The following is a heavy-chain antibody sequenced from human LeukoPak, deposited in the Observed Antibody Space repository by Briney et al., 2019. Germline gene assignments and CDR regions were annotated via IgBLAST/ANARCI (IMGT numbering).Heavy chain of an antibody. CDR3: AKSGAYWYDGRGYYYY. CDR1: GFTFSSYA. V-gene: IGHV3-23*01. D-gene: IGHD3-22*01. J-gene: IGHJ4*02. Sequence: GGSLRLSCAASGFTFSSYAMSWVRQAPGKGLEWVSAISGIGESTYYADSVKGRFTISRDNSKNTLYLQMNSLRVEDTAVYYCAKSGAYWYDGRGYYYYWGQGTLVTVSS. CDR2: ISGIGEST.